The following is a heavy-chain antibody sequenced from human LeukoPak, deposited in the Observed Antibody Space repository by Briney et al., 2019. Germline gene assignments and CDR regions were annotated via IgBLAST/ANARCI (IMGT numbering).Heavy chain of an antibody. CDR1: GFTLSTYP. CDR2: IFTNADLT. CDR3: VKSPSDGVDV. J-gene: IGHJ6*02. Sequence: GSLRLSCSASGFTLSTYPMHWVRQAPGKGLEYVSTIFTNADLTSYAASVRGRFSTSRDNSKSTLYLQMSSLRPEGTAVYYCVKSPSDGVDVWGQGATVIVSS. V-gene: IGHV3-64D*09.